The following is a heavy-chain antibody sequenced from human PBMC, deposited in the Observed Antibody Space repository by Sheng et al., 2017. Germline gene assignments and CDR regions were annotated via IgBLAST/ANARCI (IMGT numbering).Heavy chain of an antibody. CDR2: ISGSGGST. J-gene: IGHJ4*02. Sequence: EVQLVESGGGLVQPGGSLRLSCAASGFTFSSYAMSWVRQAPGKGLEWVSAISGSGGSTYYADSVKGRFTISRDNSKNTLYLQMNSLRAEDTAVYYCAKDPTLVVVAAGGIFDYWGQGTLVTVSS. D-gene: IGHD2-15*01. V-gene: IGHV3-23*04. CDR1: GFTFSSYA. CDR3: AKDPTLVVVAAGGIFDY.